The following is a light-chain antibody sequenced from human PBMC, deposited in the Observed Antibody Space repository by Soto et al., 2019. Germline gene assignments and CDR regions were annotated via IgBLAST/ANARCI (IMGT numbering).Light chain of an antibody. Sequence: DIQMTQSPSTLSSAGGERVTITCRARQSISSWLAWYQQKPGKAPKLLIYKASSLESGVPSRFSGSGSGTEFTLTISSLQPDDFATYYCQQQWTFGQGTKVEIK. V-gene: IGKV1-5*03. J-gene: IGKJ1*01. CDR3: QQQWT. CDR1: QSISSW. CDR2: KAS.